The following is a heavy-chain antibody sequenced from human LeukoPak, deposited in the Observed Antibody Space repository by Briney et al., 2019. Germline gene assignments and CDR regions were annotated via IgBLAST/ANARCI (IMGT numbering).Heavy chain of an antibody. CDR1: GYTFTGYY. CDR3: AREPVRAAAREDAFDI. J-gene: IGHJ3*02. D-gene: IGHD6-13*01. Sequence: EASVKVSCKASGYTFTGYYMHWVRQAPGQGLEWMGWINPNSGGTNYAQKFQGRVTMTRDMSTSTVYMELSSLRSEDTAVYYCAREPVRAAAREDAFDIWGQGTMVTVSS. CDR2: INPNSGGT. V-gene: IGHV1-2*02.